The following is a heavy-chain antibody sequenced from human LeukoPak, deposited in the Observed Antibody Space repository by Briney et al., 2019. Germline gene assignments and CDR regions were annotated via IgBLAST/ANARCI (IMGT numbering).Heavy chain of an antibody. V-gene: IGHV1-69*13. D-gene: IGHD3-22*01. J-gene: IGHJ3*02. CDR1: GGTFSSYA. Sequence: ASVKVSCKASGGTFSSYAISWVRQAPGQGLEWMGGIIPIFGTANYAQKFQGRVTITADESTSTAYMELSSLRSEDTAVYYCARPSPMYYYDSSGSQADAFDIWGQGTMVTVSS. CDR3: ARPSPMYYYDSSGSQADAFDI. CDR2: IIPIFGTA.